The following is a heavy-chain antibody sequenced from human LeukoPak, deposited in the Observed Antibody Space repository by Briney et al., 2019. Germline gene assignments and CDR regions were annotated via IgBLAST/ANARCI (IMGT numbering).Heavy chain of an antibody. CDR3: ARDQYYYDSSGYFNWFDP. D-gene: IGHD3-22*01. J-gene: IGHJ5*02. V-gene: IGHV3-74*01. CDR2: INSDGSST. Sequence: GGSLRLSCAASGFTFSSYWMHWVRQAPGKGLVWVSRINSDGSSTSYEDSVKGRFTISRDNAKNTLYLQMNSLRAEDTAVYYCARDQYYYDSSGYFNWFDPWGQGTLVTVSS. CDR1: GFTFSSYW.